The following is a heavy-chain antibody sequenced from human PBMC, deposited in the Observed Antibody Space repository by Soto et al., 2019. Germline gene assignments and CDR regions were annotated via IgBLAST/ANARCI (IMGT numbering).Heavy chain of an antibody. D-gene: IGHD6-13*01. J-gene: IGHJ4*02. Sequence: EVQLMESGGGLVQPGGSLRLSCAASEFSLSIYALNWVRQAPGKGLEWVSAISATGTTTYYADSVKGRFTISRDNSKRTLFLQMDSLSPEDTAVYYCATYSSPFDYWGQGTLVTVSS. CDR2: ISATGTTT. V-gene: IGHV3-23*01. CDR3: ATYSSPFDY. CDR1: EFSLSIYA.